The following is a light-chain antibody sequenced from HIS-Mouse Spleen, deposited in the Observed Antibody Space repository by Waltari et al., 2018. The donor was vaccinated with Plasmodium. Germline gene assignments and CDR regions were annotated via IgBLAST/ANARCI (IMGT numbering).Light chain of an antibody. CDR1: ALPKKY. CDR2: EDS. CDR3: YSTDSSGNHRV. V-gene: IGLV3-10*01. Sequence: SYELTQPPSVSVSPGQTARITCSGDALPKKYAYWYQQKSGQDPVLVIYEDSKRPSGIPERFAGSSSGTMATLTISGAQVEDEAEYYCYSTDSSGNHRVFGGGTKLTVL. J-gene: IGLJ3*02.